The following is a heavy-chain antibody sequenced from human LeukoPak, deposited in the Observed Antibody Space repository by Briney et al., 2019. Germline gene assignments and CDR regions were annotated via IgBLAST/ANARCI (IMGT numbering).Heavy chain of an antibody. J-gene: IGHJ5*02. V-gene: IGHV1-8*01. CDR3: ARGGYSSGWYLWGYNWFDP. CDR1: GYTFTTYD. D-gene: IGHD6-19*01. CDR2: INPNSGNT. Sequence: ASVKVSCKASGYTFTTYDMNWVRQATGRGLEWMGWINPNSGNTGYAQKFQGRVIMTRNTSINTAYMELSSLRSEDTAVYYCARGGYSSGWYLWGYNWFDPWGQGTLVTVSS.